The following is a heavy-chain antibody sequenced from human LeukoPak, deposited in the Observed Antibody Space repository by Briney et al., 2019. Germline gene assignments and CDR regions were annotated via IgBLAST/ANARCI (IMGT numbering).Heavy chain of an antibody. J-gene: IGHJ4*02. Sequence: ASVKVSCKASGYTFTSYDINWVRQATGQGLEWMGWMNPNSGNTGYAQKFQGRVTMTRNTSISTAYMELSSLRSEDTAVYYCARGIRRVGATSSYYFDYWAREPWSPSPQ. CDR1: GYTFTSYD. CDR2: MNPNSGNT. D-gene: IGHD1-26*01. V-gene: IGHV1-8*01. CDR3: ARGIRRVGATSSYYFDY.